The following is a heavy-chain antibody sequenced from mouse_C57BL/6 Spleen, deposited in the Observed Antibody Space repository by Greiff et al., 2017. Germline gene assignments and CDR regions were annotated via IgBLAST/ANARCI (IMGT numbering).Heavy chain of an antibody. V-gene: IGHV1-4*01. Sequence: QVQLQQSGAELARPGASVKMSCKASGYTFTSYTMHWVKQRPGQGLEWIGYINPSSGYTKYNQKFKDKATLTADKSSSTAYMQLSSLTSEDSAVYYCARCNPYAMDYWGQGTSVTVSS. CDR2: INPSSGYT. J-gene: IGHJ4*01. D-gene: IGHD2-1*01. CDR3: ARCNPYAMDY. CDR1: GYTFTSYT.